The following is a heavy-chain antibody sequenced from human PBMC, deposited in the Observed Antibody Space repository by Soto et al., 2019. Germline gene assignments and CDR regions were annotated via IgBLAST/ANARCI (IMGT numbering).Heavy chain of an antibody. CDR3: ARDSSSSGYYYDMDV. D-gene: IGHD6-6*01. V-gene: IGHV1-18*01. CDR2: VSGYSGHS. Sequence: QVHLVQSGAEVKKPGASVKVSCKASNETLTTYGISWVRQAPGQGLEWMGWVSGYSGHSSSAQEFQDRAIMTTDTSTNTAYMELRSLTSDDSAVYFCARDSSSSGYYYDMDVWGQGTTVTVSS. J-gene: IGHJ6*02. CDR1: NETLTTYG.